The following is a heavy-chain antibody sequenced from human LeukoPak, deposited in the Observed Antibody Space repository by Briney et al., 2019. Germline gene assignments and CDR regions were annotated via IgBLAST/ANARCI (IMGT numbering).Heavy chain of an antibody. Sequence: GGSLRLSCAASGFTFSSYAMHWVRQAPGKGLEWVAVISYDGNNKYYADSVKGRFTISRDNSKNTLYLQMNSLRAEDTAVYYCARDKGYENGMDVWGQGTTVTVSS. J-gene: IGHJ6*02. CDR1: GFTFSSYA. D-gene: IGHD1-1*01. CDR3: ARDKGYENGMDV. V-gene: IGHV3-30-3*01. CDR2: ISYDGNNK.